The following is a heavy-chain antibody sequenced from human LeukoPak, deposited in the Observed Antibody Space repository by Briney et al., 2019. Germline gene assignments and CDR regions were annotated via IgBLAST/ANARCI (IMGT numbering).Heavy chain of an antibody. J-gene: IGHJ5*02. CDR1: GFTFSSYA. CDR2: ISYDGSNK. Sequence: GRSLRLSCAASGFTFSSYAMHWVRQAPGKGLEWVAVISYDGSNKYYADSVKGRFTIPRDNSKNTLYLQMNSLRAEDTAVYYCARGLYSSSWYGGNWFDPWGQGTLVTVSS. CDR3: ARGLYSSSWYGGNWFDP. D-gene: IGHD6-13*01. V-gene: IGHV3-30-3*01.